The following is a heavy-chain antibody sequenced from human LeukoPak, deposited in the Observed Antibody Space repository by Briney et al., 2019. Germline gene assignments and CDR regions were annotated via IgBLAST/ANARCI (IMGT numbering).Heavy chain of an antibody. CDR1: GFTFSSYA. Sequence: PGGSLRLSCAASGFTFSSYAMSWVRQAPGKGLEWVSAISGSGGSTYYADSVKGRFTISRDNSKNTLYLQMNSLRAVDTAVYYCAKDSRYSSSWYIGNWGQGTLVTVSS. CDR2: ISGSGGST. D-gene: IGHD6-13*01. V-gene: IGHV3-23*01. CDR3: AKDSRYSSSWYIGN. J-gene: IGHJ4*02.